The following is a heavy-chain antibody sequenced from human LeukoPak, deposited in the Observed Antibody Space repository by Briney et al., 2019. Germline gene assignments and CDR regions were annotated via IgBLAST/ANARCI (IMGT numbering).Heavy chain of an antibody. CDR3: AKAEYDFWSGYYYYYYYYMDV. Sequence: PGGPLRLSCAASGFTFSSYAMSWVRQAPGKGLEWVSAMSGSGGSTYYADSVKGRFTISRDNSKNTLYLQMNSLRAEDTAVYYCAKAEYDFWSGYYYYYYYYMDVWGKGTTVTVSS. CDR1: GFTFSSYA. D-gene: IGHD3-3*01. J-gene: IGHJ6*03. V-gene: IGHV3-23*01. CDR2: MSGSGGST.